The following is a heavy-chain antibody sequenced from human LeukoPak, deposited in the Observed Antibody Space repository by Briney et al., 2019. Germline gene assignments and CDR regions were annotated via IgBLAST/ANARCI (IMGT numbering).Heavy chain of an antibody. CDR1: GFTFSSYA. V-gene: IGHV3-30-3*02. CDR3: ANLPGLDSSSSSGAFDI. D-gene: IGHD6-13*01. CDR2: ISYDGSNK. J-gene: IGHJ3*02. Sequence: PGGSLRLSCAASGFTFSSYAMHWVRQAPGNGLGWVAVISYDGSNKNYADSVKGRFTISRDNSKTTLYLQMNSLRAEDTAVYYCANLPGLDSSSSSGAFDIWGQGTMVTVSS.